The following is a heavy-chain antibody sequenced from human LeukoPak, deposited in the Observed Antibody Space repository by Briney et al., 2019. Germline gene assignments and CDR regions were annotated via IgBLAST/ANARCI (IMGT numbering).Heavy chain of an antibody. CDR3: ATLTGGRCSRTSCPSDY. D-gene: IGHD2-2*01. V-gene: IGHV3-48*03. CDR2: ISTDSGETI. J-gene: IGHJ4*02. CDR1: GFTFSSLE. Sequence: PGGSLRLSCTVSGFTFSSLEMNWVRQAPGKGLEWLAYISTDSGETIYYADSVEGRFTISRDNAKNSLYLQVNSLRVEDTATYYCATLTGGRCSRTSCPSDYWGQGTLVTVSS.